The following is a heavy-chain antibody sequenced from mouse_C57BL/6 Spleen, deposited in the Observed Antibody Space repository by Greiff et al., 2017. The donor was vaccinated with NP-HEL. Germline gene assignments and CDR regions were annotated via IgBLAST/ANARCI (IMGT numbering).Heavy chain of an antibody. CDR2: ISYSGST. D-gene: IGHD1-1*01. V-gene: IGHV3-1*01. Sequence: EVMLVESGPGMVKPSQSLSLTCTVTGYSITSGYDWHWIRHFPGNKLEWMGYISYSGSTNYNPSLKSRISITHDTSKNHFFLKLNSVTTEDTATYYCAREGGSSAMDYWGQGTSVTVSS. CDR3: AREGGSSAMDY. J-gene: IGHJ4*01. CDR1: GYSITSGYD.